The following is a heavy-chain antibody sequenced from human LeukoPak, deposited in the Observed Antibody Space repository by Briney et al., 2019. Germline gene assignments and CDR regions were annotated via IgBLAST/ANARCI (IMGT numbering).Heavy chain of an antibody. CDR2: INEDGSEK. Sequence: GGSLRLSCAASGFTFSRYWMSWLRQAPGKGLERVANINEDGSEKYYVDSVKGRFSISRDNAKNSLYLQMNSLRAEDTAVYYCARLLAYNSGGEAFDHWGQGTLVTVSS. V-gene: IGHV3-7*01. D-gene: IGHD1-20*01. J-gene: IGHJ4*02. CDR1: GFTFSRYW. CDR3: ARLLAYNSGGEAFDH.